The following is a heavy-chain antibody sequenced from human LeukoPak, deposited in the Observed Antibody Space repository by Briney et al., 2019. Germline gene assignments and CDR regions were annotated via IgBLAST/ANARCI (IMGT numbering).Heavy chain of an antibody. V-gene: IGHV3-7*03. D-gene: IGHD3-16*01. J-gene: IGHJ6*02. CDR3: ARGGGLDV. CDR1: GFTFSSYR. CDR2: INHNGNVN. Sequence: GGSLRLSCAASGFTFSSYRMNWARQAPGRGLEWVASINHNGNVNYYVDSVKGRFTISRDNAKNSLYLQMSNLRAKDTAVYFCARGGGLDVWGQGATVTVSS.